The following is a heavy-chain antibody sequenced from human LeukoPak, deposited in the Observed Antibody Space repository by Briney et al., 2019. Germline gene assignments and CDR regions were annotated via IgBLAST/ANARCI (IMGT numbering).Heavy chain of an antibody. J-gene: IGHJ4*02. CDR2: IKSKTDGGTT. CDR3: TTDRGSYYTDY. V-gene: IGHV3-15*01. CDR1: GFTFSNAW. D-gene: IGHD1-26*01. Sequence: GGSLRLSCAASGFTFSNAWMSWVRQAPGKGLEWVGRIKSKTDGGTTDYAAPVKGRFTISRDDSKNTLYLQMNSLRTEDTAVYYCTTDRGSYYTDYWGQGTLVTVSS.